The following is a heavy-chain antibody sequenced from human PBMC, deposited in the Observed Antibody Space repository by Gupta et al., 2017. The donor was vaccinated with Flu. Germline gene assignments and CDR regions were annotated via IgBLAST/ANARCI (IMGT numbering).Heavy chain of an antibody. CDR2: IYYSGST. V-gene: IGHV4-59*08. D-gene: IGHD5-12*01. Sequence: QVQLQESGPGLVKPSETLSLTCTVSGGSISSYYWSWIRQPPGKGLEWIGYIYYSGSTNYNPSLKSRVTISVDTSKNQCSLKLSSVTAADTAVYYCARHIEMATPFDYWGQGTMVTVSS. CDR3: ARHIEMATPFDY. CDR1: GGSISSYY. J-gene: IGHJ4*02.